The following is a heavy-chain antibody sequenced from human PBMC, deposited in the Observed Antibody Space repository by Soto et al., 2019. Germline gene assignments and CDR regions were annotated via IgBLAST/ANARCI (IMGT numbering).Heavy chain of an antibody. V-gene: IGHV3-74*01. CDR2: IKTDGSIT. J-gene: IGHJ4*02. CDR1: GFTFSSYW. D-gene: IGHD4-17*01. Sequence: VQLVESGGGLVQPGGSLRLSCATSGFTFSSYWMHWVRQAPGKGLVWVSRIKTDGSITNYADSVKGRFTISRDNAKNALYLQMDSLRAEDTALYYCARGLYGDSVGYDYWGQGTLVTVSS. CDR3: ARGLYGDSVGYDY.